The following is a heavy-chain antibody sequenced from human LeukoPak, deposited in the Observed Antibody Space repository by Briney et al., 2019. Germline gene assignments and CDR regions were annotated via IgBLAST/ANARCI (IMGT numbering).Heavy chain of an antibody. CDR3: AVSNGGYGP. V-gene: IGHV3-74*01. J-gene: IGHJ5*02. CDR2: INSDGTTT. CDR1: AFNFTAYW. D-gene: IGHD5-12*01. Sequence: GGSLRLSCASSAFNFTAYWMHWVRQDPRQGLLWVARINSDGTTTNYADSVKGRFTISRDNAKSTLFLQMNSLRAEDTAVYFCAVSNGGYGPWGQGALVTVSS.